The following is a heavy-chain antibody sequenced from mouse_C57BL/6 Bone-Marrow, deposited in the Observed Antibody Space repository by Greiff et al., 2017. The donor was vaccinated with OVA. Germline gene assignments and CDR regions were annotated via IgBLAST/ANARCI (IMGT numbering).Heavy chain of an antibody. V-gene: IGHV1-42*01. CDR3: ARGDYRFAY. D-gene: IGHD2-13*01. Sequence: EVKLVESGPELVKPGASVKISCKASGYSFTGYYMNWVKQSPEKSLEWIGEINPSTGGTTYNQKFKAKATLTVDKSSSTAYMQLKSLTSEDSAVYYCARGDYRFAYWGQGTLVTVSA. J-gene: IGHJ3*01. CDR2: INPSTGGT. CDR1: GYSFTGYY.